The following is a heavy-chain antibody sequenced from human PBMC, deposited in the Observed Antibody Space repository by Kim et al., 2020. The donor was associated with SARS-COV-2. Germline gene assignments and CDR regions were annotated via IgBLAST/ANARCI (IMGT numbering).Heavy chain of an antibody. Sequence: KGRFSISRDKSKNTLYLQMNSMGAEDTAVYYCAKSAGYSSGWYLGGYFDYWGQGTLVTVSS. D-gene: IGHD6-19*01. CDR3: AKSAGYSSGWYLGGYFDY. J-gene: IGHJ4*02. V-gene: IGHV3-23*02.